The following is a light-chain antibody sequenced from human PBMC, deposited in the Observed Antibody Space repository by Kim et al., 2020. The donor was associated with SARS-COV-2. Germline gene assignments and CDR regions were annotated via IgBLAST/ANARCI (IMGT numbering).Light chain of an antibody. J-gene: IGKJ2*01. V-gene: IGKV1-6*01. CDR3: LQDYNYPYT. Sequence: STSVGDTVTITCRASQGIRNDLGWYQQNPGKAPKLLIYSASSLQSGVPSRFSGSGSGTDFTLTISSLQPEDFATYYCLQDYNYPYTFGQGTKLEI. CDR2: SAS. CDR1: QGIRND.